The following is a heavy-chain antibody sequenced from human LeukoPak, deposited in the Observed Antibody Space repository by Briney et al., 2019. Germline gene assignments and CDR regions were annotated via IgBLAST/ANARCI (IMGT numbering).Heavy chain of an antibody. D-gene: IGHD1-1*01. CDR2: IIPIFGTA. V-gene: IGHV1-69*05. J-gene: IGHJ5*02. CDR1: GGTFSSYA. Sequence: SVKVSCKASGGTFSSYAISWVRQAPGQGLEWMGGIIPIFGTANYAQKFQGRVTMTRDTSTSTVYMELSSLRSEDTAVYYCARASTWPTTNWFDPWGQGTLVTVSS. CDR3: ARASTWPTTNWFDP.